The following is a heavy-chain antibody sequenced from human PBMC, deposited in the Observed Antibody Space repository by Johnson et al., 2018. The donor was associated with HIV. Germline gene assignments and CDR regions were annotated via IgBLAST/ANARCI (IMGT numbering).Heavy chain of an antibody. V-gene: IGHV3-30*04. CDR3: ARERSYSSSWYPVDAFDI. CDR1: VFTFSTYA. CDR2: LSYDGSNK. J-gene: IGHJ3*02. Sequence: QVQLVESGGGVVQPGRSLRLSCVVSVFTFSTYAMDWVRQAPGKGLEWVAVLSYDGSNKYYADSVKGRFTISRDNSKNTLYLQVNSLRAEDTAVYYCARERSYSSSWYPVDAFDIWGQGTMVTVSS. D-gene: IGHD6-13*01.